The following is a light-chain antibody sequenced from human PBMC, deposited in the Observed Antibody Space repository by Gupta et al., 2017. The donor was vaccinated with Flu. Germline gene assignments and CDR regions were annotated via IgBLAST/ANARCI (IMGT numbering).Light chain of an antibody. V-gene: IGKV1-39*01. Sequence: DIQMTQSPSSLSASVGDRVTITCRASQSISSYLNWYQQKPGKAPKLLIYAASSLQSGVPSRFSGSGSGTDFTPTISSLQPEDFATYYCQQSYSTRRGFTFGPGTKVDIK. CDR3: QQSYSTRRGFT. J-gene: IGKJ3*01. CDR2: AAS. CDR1: QSISSY.